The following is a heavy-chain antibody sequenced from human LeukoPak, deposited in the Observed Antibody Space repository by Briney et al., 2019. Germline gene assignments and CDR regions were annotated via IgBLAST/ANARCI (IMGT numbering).Heavy chain of an antibody. J-gene: IGHJ3*02. CDR2: IYSGGST. CDR3: ARDPNGDYIGAFDM. D-gene: IGHD4-17*01. V-gene: IGHV3-53*01. Sequence: GGSLRLSCAASGFTVSSNYMSWVRQAPGKGLEWVSVIYSGGSTYYADSAKGRFTISRDNSKNTLYLQMNSLRAEDTATYYCARDPNGDYIGAFDMWGQGTMVTVS. CDR1: GFTVSSNY.